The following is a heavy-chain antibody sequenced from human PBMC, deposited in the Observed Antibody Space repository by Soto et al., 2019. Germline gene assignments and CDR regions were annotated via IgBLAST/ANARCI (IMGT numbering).Heavy chain of an antibody. CDR1: GFTFGSYW. J-gene: IGHJ4*02. Sequence: GGSLRLSCAASGFTFGSYWMTWVRQAPGKALEWVANIKEDGRETYYVDSMKGRFTISRDNAKNSLYLQMNSLRAEDTAVYYCATATAPAFDYWGQGTLVTVSS. D-gene: IGHD2-2*01. CDR2: IKEDGRET. CDR3: ATATAPAFDY. V-gene: IGHV3-7*01.